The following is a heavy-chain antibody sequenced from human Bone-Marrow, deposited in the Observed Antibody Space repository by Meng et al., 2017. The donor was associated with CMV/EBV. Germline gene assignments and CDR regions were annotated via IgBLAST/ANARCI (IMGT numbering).Heavy chain of an antibody. CDR1: GFSFSSYW. J-gene: IGHJ4*02. CDR2: IKQDGSEK. V-gene: IGHV3-7*01. D-gene: IGHD1-26*01. CDR3: RGSYQRSDY. Sequence: GESLKISCVVSGFSFSSYWMSWVRQAPGKGPEWVANIKQDGSEKYYVDSVKGRFTIARDNAKNSLYLQMNSLRAEDTAVYYCRGSYQRSDYWGQGTLVTVSS.